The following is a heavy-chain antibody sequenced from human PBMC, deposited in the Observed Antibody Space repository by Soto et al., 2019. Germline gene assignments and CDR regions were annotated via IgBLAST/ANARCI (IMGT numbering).Heavy chain of an antibody. J-gene: IGHJ4*02. D-gene: IGHD6-13*01. Sequence: ASVKVSCKTSGYTFIHFGISWVRQAPGQGLEWMGWISPFNGHTHYAQTFQGRVTLTTDTSTATAFLELRSLRSDDTAVYYCARGYAAAERFFDYWGQGTQVTVSS. V-gene: IGHV1-18*01. CDR2: ISPFNGHT. CDR3: ARGYAAAERFFDY. CDR1: GYTFIHFG.